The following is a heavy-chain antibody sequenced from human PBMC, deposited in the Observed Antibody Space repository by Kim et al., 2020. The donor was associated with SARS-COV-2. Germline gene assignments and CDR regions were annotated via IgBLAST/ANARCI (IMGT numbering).Heavy chain of an antibody. Sequence: SETLSLTCTVSGGSISSSSYYWGWIRQPPGKGLEWIGSIYYSGSTYYNPSLKSRVTISVDTSKNQFSLKLSSVTAADTAVYYCARSYYDFWSGYYGFDYWGQGTLVTVSS. CDR3: ARSYYDFWSGYYGFDY. J-gene: IGHJ4*02. CDR1: GGSISSSSYY. V-gene: IGHV4-39*01. D-gene: IGHD3-3*01. CDR2: IYYSGST.